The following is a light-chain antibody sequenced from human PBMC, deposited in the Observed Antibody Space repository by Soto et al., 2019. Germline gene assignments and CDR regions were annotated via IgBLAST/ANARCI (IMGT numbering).Light chain of an antibody. CDR2: FAS. Sequence: DIQMTQSPSSLSASGGDRVTISCRASQGITNYLAWYQQRPGKVPKLLIYFASTLHSGAPSRFSGSGSGTDFTLTISSLQPEDVATYYCQSHNSAPQTFGQGTKVDIK. CDR3: QSHNSAPQT. V-gene: IGKV1-27*01. CDR1: QGITNY. J-gene: IGKJ1*01.